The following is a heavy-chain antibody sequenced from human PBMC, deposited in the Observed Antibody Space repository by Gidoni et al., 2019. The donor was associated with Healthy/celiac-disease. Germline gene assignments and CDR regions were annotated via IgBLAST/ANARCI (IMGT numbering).Heavy chain of an antibody. CDR3: AKFEFREGGNPFDY. J-gene: IGHJ4*02. Sequence: QVQLVESGGGVVQPGGSLRLSCAASGFTFRSYGMHWVRQAPGKGLEWVAFIRYDGSNKYYADSVKGRFTISRDNSKNTLYLQMNSLRAEDTAVYYCAKFEFREGGNPFDYWGQGTLVTVSS. V-gene: IGHV3-30*02. D-gene: IGHD3-10*01. CDR2: IRYDGSNK. CDR1: GFTFRSYG.